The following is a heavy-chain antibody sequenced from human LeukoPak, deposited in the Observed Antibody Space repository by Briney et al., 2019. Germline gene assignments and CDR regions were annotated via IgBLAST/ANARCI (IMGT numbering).Heavy chain of an antibody. CDR2: ISGSGSST. D-gene: IGHD3-22*01. Sequence: GGSLRLSCAASGFTFSSYAMSWVRQAPGKGLEWVSTISGSGSSTYYADSVKGRFTISRDNSKNTLYLQVNSLRAEDTAVYHCAKGRYYYDNSDAFEIWGQGTMVTVSS. J-gene: IGHJ3*02. CDR3: AKGRYYYDNSDAFEI. CDR1: GFTFSSYA. V-gene: IGHV3-23*01.